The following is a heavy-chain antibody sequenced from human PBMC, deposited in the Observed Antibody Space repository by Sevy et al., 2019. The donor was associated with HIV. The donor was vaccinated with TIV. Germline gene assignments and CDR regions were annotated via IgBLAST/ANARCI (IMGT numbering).Heavy chain of an antibody. CDR2: TYYRSKWWN. D-gene: IGHD1-1*01. J-gene: IGHJ4*02. V-gene: IGHV6-1*01. CDR1: GDGVSSRGTV. CDR3: ARDGGANWDGRPSGTVFDY. Sequence: KQSQTLSLTCAISGDGVSSRGTVWNWIRQSPSRGLEWLGRTYYRSKWWNNYALSVKSRISINPDTSMNQVSLHLNSVTPDDTAVYYCARDGGANWDGRPSGTVFDYWGQGTLVTVSS.